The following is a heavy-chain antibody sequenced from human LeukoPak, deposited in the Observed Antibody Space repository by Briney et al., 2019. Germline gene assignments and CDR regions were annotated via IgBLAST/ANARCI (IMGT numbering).Heavy chain of an antibody. D-gene: IGHD1-26*01. CDR3: TTVPSGGWEPLDY. J-gene: IGHJ4*02. CDR1: GFTFSNAW. V-gene: IGHV3-15*01. CDR2: IKSKTDGGTT. Sequence: GGSLRLSCAASGFTFSNAWMSWVRQAPGKGLEWVGRIKSKTDGGTTDYAAPVKGRFTISRDDSKNTLYLQMNSLKTEDTAVYYCTTVPSGGWEPLDYWGQGTLVTVSS.